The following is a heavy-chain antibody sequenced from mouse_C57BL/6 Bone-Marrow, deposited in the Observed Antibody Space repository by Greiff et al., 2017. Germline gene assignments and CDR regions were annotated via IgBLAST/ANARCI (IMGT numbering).Heavy chain of an antibody. CDR3: AIGFYGYDWFAY. J-gene: IGHJ3*01. CDR1: GYTFTSYG. V-gene: IGHV1-81*01. Sequence: QVQLQQSGAELARPGASVKLSCKASGYTFTSYGISWVKQRTGQGLEWIGEIYPRSGNNSYHEKFKGKATLTADKSSSTAYMELRSLTSEDSAVYFCAIGFYGYDWFAYWGQGTLVTVSA. D-gene: IGHD2-2*01. CDR2: IYPRSGNN.